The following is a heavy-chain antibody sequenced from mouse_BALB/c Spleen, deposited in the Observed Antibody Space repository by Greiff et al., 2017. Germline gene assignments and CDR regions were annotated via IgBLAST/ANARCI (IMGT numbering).Heavy chain of an antibody. J-gene: IGHJ3*01. D-gene: IGHD2-14*01. V-gene: IGHV5-6*01. CDR1: GFTFSSYG. CDR2: ISSGGSYS. Sequence: EVQLVESGGDLVKPGGSLKLSCAASGFTFSSYGMSWVRQTPDKRLEWVATISSGGSYSYYPDSVKGRFTISRDNAKNTLYLQMSSLKSEDTAMYYCTRDRYDAAWFAYWGQGTLVTVS. CDR3: TRDRYDAAWFAY.